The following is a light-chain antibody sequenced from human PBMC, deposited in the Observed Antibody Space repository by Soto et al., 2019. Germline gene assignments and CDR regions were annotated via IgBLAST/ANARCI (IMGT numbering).Light chain of an antibody. CDR2: DAS. V-gene: IGKV3-20*01. CDR1: QSVSNRY. Sequence: DIALTQSPGTLSLSQGASATLSCRASQSVSNRYLAWYQQQPGQAPRPLIYDASTRATGIPDRVSGSGSGTDVTLTISRLDPEEGAVYDGQQYGNSPVTFGQGTRLEIK. CDR3: QQYGNSPVT. J-gene: IGKJ5*01.